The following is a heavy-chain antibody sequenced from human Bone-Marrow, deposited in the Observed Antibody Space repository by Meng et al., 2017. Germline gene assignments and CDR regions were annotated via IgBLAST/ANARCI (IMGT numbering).Heavy chain of an antibody. D-gene: IGHD6-13*01. V-gene: IGHV4-31*03. Sequence: GQLKESGPGLVKPSQTLSLTCTVSGGSISRGGYYGSWIRQHPGKDLEWIGYIYYSGSTYYNPSLKSRVTISVDTSKNQFSLKLSSVTAADTAVYYCARGPLSAAGTMGYFQHWGQGTLVTVSS. CDR2: IYYSGST. CDR1: GGSISRGGYY. J-gene: IGHJ1*01. CDR3: ARGPLSAAGTMGYFQH.